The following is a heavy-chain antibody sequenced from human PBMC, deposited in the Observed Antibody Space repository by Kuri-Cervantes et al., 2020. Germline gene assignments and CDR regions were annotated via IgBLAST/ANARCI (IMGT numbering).Heavy chain of an antibody. CDR2: IYYSGST. D-gene: IGHD5-24*01. V-gene: IGHV4-59*01. J-gene: IGHJ3*02. Sequence: GSLRLSCTVPGGSISSYYWSWIRQPPGKGLEWIGYIYYSGSTNYNLSLKSRVTISVDTSKNQFSLKLSSVTAADTAVYYCARAGRDGYSYDAFDIWGQGTMVTVSS. CDR1: GGSISSYY. CDR3: ARAGRDGYSYDAFDI.